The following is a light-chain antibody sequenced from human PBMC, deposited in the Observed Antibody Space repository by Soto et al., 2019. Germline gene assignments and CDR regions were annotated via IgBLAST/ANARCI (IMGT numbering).Light chain of an antibody. CDR2: SNN. V-gene: IGLV1-44*01. Sequence: QSVLTQPPSASGTPGQRVTISCSGSRSNIGSSTVNWYQQLPGTAPKLLIYSNNQRPSGVPDRFSGSKSGTSASLAISGLQPEDEADYYCAAWDDSLNGYVIGTGTKVTVL. CDR1: RSNIGSST. CDR3: AAWDDSLNGYV. J-gene: IGLJ1*01.